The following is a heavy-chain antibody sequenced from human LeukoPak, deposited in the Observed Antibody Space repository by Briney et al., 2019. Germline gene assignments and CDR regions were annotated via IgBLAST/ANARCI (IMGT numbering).Heavy chain of an antibody. D-gene: IGHD3-22*01. CDR3: ASSGAYSNFDF. CDR1: GFTANNNY. CDR2: IYSGGSA. Sequence: PGGSLRLSCAASGFTANNNYMSWVRQALGKSLQWVSLIYSGGSAYYEDSVKGRFTISRDSSKNMVFLQMNSLRAEDTAVYYCASSGAYSNFDFWGQGTLVTVSS. J-gene: IGHJ4*02. V-gene: IGHV3-53*01.